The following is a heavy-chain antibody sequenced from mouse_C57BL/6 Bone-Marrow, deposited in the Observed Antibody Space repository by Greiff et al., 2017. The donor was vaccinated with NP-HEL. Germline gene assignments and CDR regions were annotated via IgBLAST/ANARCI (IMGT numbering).Heavy chain of an antibody. D-gene: IGHD1-1*01. V-gene: IGHV1-55*01. CDR1: GYTFTSYW. Sequence: QVQLQQPGAELVKPGASVKMSCKASGYTFTSYWITWVKQRPGQGLEWIGDIYPGSGSTNYNEKFKSKATLTVDTSSSTAYMQLSSLTSEDSAVDYCARGRFYYYGSASYYFDYWGQGTTLTVSS. CDR2: IYPGSGST. J-gene: IGHJ2*01. CDR3: ARGRFYYYGSASYYFDY.